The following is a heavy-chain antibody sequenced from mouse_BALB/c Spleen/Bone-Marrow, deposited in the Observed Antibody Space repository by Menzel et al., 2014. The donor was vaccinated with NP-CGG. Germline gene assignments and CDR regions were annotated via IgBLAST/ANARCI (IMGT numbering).Heavy chain of an antibody. CDR1: GFTFTDYY. Sequence: EVQVVESGGGLVQPGGSLRLSSATSGFTFTDYYMSWVRQPPGKALEWLGFIRNKANGYTTDYSASVKGRFTISRDNSQSILYLQMNTLRAEDSATYYCARDMCDGLRWYFDVWGAGTTVTVSS. CDR2: IRNKANGYTT. J-gene: IGHJ1*01. V-gene: IGHV7-3*02. D-gene: IGHD2-3*01. CDR3: ARDMCDGLRWYFDV.